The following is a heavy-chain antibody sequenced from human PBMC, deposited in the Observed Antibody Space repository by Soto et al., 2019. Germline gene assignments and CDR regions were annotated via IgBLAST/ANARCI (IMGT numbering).Heavy chain of an antibody. Sequence: SETLSLTCTVSGGSISSGDYYWSWIRQLPGKGLEWVGYIYYSGTTFHNPSLKSRVSISVDTSKNLFSLKLSSMTAADTAVYYCARTSGDYGLSKYFQHWGQGTLVTVSS. CDR2: IYYSGTT. CDR3: ARTSGDYGLSKYFQH. V-gene: IGHV4-31*03. J-gene: IGHJ1*01. CDR1: GGSISSGDYY. D-gene: IGHD4-17*01.